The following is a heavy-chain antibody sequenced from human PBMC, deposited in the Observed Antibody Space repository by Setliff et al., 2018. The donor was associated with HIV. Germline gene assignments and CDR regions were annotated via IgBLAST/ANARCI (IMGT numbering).Heavy chain of an antibody. V-gene: IGHV2-5*01. CDR1: GFPLKTSGVS. D-gene: IGHD3-10*01. J-gene: IGHJ6*02. CDR2: INWNDDK. CDR3: ARTRALTSRSHTLFHALDV. Sequence: ESGPTLVNPTQTLTLTCTLSGFPLKTSGVSVGWIRQPPGKALEWLALINWNDDKYYSPSLKGRFTVSRDNTRNSLSLQLNSLQAEDTAIYYCARTRALTSRSHTLFHALDVWGRGTPVTVSS.